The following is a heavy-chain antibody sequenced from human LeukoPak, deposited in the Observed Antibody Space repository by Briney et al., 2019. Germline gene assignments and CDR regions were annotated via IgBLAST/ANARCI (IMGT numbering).Heavy chain of an antibody. V-gene: IGHV4-59*01. J-gene: IGHJ4*02. CDR3: ARLRPGIAVATFDY. Sequence: PSETLSLTCTVSGGSISSYYWSWIRQPPGKGLEWIGYIYYNGSTNYNPSLKSRVTISVDTSKNQFSLKLSSVTAADTAVYYCARLRPGIAVATFDYWGQGTLVTVSS. CDR2: IYYNGST. D-gene: IGHD6-19*01. CDR1: GGSISSYY.